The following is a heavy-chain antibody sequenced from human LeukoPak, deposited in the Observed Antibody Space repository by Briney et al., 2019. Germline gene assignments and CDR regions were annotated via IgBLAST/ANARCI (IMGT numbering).Heavy chain of an antibody. CDR2: ISYDGSNK. CDR3: ARAYYDFWSGMENDAFDI. D-gene: IGHD3-3*01. CDR1: GFTFSSYA. Sequence: GRSLRLSCAASGFTFSSYAMHWVRQAPGKGLEWVAVISYDGSNKYYADSVKGRFTISRDNSKNTLYLQMNSLRAEDTAVYYCARAYYDFWSGMENDAFDIWGQGTMVTVSS. J-gene: IGHJ3*02. V-gene: IGHV3-30-3*01.